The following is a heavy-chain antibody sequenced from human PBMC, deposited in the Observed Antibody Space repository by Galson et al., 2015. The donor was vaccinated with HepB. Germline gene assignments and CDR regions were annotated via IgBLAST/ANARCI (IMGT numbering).Heavy chain of an antibody. Sequence: LTCTVSGASISSSDWSWIRQPAGKGLEWIGRIRASGSTDYNPSFNSRVTMSLNTPNNQFSPKLSSLTAADTAVYYCARNLGYNWFGPWGPGTLVTVSS. CDR3: ARNLGYNWFGP. CDR2: IRASGST. D-gene: IGHD1-14*01. CDR1: GASISSSD. J-gene: IGHJ5*02. V-gene: IGHV4-4*07.